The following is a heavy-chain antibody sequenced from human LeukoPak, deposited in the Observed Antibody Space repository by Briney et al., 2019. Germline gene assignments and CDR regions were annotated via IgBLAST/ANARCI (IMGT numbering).Heavy chain of an antibody. J-gene: IGHJ4*02. CDR3: AKVQEMDTILPPFHY. V-gene: IGHV3-23*01. CDR1: GFSFSSSA. Sequence: GGSLRLSCAASGFSFSSSAMSWVRQAPGKGLEWVSAISGGGTYCADSVKGRFTISRDNSKNTLYLQMNSLRAEDTAVYYCAKVQEMDTILPPFHYWGQGTLVTVSS. CDR2: ISGGGT. D-gene: IGHD5-24*01.